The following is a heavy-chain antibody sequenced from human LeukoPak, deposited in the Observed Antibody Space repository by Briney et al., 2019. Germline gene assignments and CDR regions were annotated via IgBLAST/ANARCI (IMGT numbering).Heavy chain of an antibody. J-gene: IGHJ4*02. D-gene: IGHD3-3*01. Sequence: GGSLRLSCAASGFTFSSYAMSWVRQAPGKGLEWVSVISGSGGSTYYADSVKGRFTISRDNSKSTLYLQMNSLRAEDTAVYYCAKSLNPKGGYYCDYWGQGTLVTVSS. CDR1: GFTFSSYA. CDR2: ISGSGGST. CDR3: AKSLNPKGGYYCDY. V-gene: IGHV3-23*01.